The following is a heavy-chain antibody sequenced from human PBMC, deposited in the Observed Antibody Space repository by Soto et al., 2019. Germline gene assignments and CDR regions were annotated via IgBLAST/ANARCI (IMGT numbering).Heavy chain of an antibody. CDR1: WFPFTSYS. Sequence: PGGSLILSCASLWFPFTSYSMSWVRQAPGKGLECVSAVGTGGTAYYADSVKGRFTISRDNSKNTLYLQMSSLRAEDTAVYYCAKGYCSFTSCYYFEYWG. J-gene: IGHJ4*01. CDR2: VGTGGTA. V-gene: IGHV3-23*01. CDR3: AKGYCSFTSCYYFEY. D-gene: IGHD2-2*01.